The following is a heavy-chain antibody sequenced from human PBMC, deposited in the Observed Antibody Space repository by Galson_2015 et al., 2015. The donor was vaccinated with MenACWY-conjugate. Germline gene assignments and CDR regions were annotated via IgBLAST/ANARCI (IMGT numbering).Heavy chain of an antibody. D-gene: IGHD2/OR15-2a*01. J-gene: IGHJ5*02. CDR2: ISQDGKNE. CDR1: GFTVSNSV. Sequence: SLRLSCAAFGFTVSNSVMHWVRQAPGKGLEWVAGISQDGKNEHYSESVKGRFSISRDNSKSTVHLQMNSLRTEDTAVYSCTREEYSRGHAPASDTWGQGTLVTVSS. V-gene: IGHV3-30*03. CDR3: TREEYSRGHAPASDT.